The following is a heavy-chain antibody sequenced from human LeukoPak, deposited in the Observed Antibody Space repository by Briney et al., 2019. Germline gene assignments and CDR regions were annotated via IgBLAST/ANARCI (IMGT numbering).Heavy chain of an antibody. J-gene: IGHJ4*02. V-gene: IGHV4-59*01. CDR1: GGSISSYY. D-gene: IGHD1-26*01. Sequence: SETLSLTCTVSGGSISSYYWSWIRQPPGKGLEWIGYIYYSGSTNYNPSLKSRVTISVDTSKNQFSLKLSSVTAADTAVYYCARNSGSYCFDYWGQGTLVTVSS. CDR2: IYYSGST. CDR3: ARNSGSYCFDY.